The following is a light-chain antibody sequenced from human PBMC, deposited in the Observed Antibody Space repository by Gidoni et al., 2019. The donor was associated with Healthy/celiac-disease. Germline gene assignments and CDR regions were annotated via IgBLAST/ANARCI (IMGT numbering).Light chain of an antibody. CDR2: QDS. J-gene: IGLJ2*01. CDR3: QAWDSSHVV. CDR1: KLGAKY. Sequence: SYELTQPPSLSVSPGQTASITCSGDKLGAKYACWYQQKPGQSPVLVIYQDSKRPSGIPERFSGSNSGNTATLTISGTQAMDEADYYCQAWDSSHVVFGGGTKLTVL. V-gene: IGLV3-1*01.